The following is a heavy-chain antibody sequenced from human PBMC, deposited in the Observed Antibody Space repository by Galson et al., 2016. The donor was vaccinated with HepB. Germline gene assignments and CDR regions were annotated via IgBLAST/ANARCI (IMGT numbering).Heavy chain of an antibody. CDR2: IYHSGST. V-gene: IGHV4-4*02. CDR3: ARTKGLVPSLDV. J-gene: IGHJ6*02. Sequence: SETLSLTCAVSGDSISSSSWWTWVRQPPGKGLEWIGEIYHSGSTNYTPSLKSRVTISLDKSRNQFSLKLSSVTAADMAVYYFARTKGLVPSLDVWGHGTTVTVSS. CDR1: GDSISSSSW. D-gene: IGHD6-6*01.